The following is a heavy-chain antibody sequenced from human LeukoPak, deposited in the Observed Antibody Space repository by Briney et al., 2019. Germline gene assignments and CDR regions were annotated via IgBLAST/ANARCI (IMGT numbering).Heavy chain of an antibody. CDR3: AKVPHRGSGWSFDY. V-gene: IGHV3-23*01. J-gene: IGHJ4*02. CDR1: GFTFSSYA. CDR2: ISGMGGST. Sequence: SGGSLRLSCAASGFTFSSYAMHWVRQAPGKGLEWVSAISGMGGSTYYADSVKGGFTIARDNSKNTMYLQMNSLRAEDTAVYYCAKVPHRGSGWSFDYWGQGTLVTVSS. D-gene: IGHD6-19*01.